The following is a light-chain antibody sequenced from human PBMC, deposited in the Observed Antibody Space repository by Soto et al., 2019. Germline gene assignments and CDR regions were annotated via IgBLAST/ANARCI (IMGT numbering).Light chain of an antibody. CDR1: HGISSN. V-gene: IGKV1-9*01. Sequence: QLTQSPSSLSASVGDRVTITCRASHGISSNLAWYQQKPGRAPKLLIFGASTLQSGVPSRFSGSGSGTDFTLTISSLQPEDFATYFCQKLNAYPPWTFGQGTKVEIK. CDR3: QKLNAYPPWT. J-gene: IGKJ1*01. CDR2: GAS.